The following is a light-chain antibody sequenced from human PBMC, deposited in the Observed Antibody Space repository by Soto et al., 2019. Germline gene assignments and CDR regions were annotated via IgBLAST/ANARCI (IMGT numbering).Light chain of an antibody. Sequence: DIQMTQSPSTLSSSLGDRVTITCRASQSINSWLAWYQQKPGKAPKLLIHKASSLASGVTSRFSGSGSGTEFTLTISRLQRDDFANYYCQQYNSYSWTFGQGTKVEIK. J-gene: IGKJ1*01. CDR3: QQYNSYSWT. CDR2: KAS. CDR1: QSINSW. V-gene: IGKV1-5*03.